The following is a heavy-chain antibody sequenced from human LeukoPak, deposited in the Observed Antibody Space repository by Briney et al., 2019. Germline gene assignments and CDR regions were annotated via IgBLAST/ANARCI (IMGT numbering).Heavy chain of an antibody. CDR3: AREIGSSGWFDAFDI. CDR2: ISSSSSYI. Sequence: PGGSLRLSCAASGFTFSSYSMNWVRQAPGKGLEWVSSISSSSSYIYYADSVKGRFTISRDNAKNSLYLQMNSLRAEDTAVYYCAREIGSSGWFDAFDIWGQGTMVTVSS. D-gene: IGHD6-19*01. J-gene: IGHJ3*02. CDR1: GFTFSSYS. V-gene: IGHV3-21*01.